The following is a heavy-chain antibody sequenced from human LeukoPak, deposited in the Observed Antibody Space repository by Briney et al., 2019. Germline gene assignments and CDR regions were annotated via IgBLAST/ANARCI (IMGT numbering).Heavy chain of an antibody. CDR3: ATRFEGWADAFDV. V-gene: IGHV3-66*01. CDR2: IFTSGTT. D-gene: IGHD3-16*01. Sequence: GGSLRLSCVASGFTVSSNYMSWVRQAPGKGLEWVSVIFTSGTTKSADSVKGRFTISRDESKNTLYLQMNSLRAEDTAVYYCATRFEGWADAFDVWGQGSMVTVSS. J-gene: IGHJ3*01. CDR1: GFTVSSNY.